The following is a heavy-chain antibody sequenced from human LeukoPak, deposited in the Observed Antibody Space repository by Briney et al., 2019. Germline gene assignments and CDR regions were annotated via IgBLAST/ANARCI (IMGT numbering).Heavy chain of an antibody. Sequence: SETLSLTCTVSGDSLRSYYWRWIRQPPGKGLEWIGYIYYSGSTNYNPPLKRRITVSVYKSKNQFSLKLSPVTAADTAVYYCARDSSGGYGDWGYFDYWGQGTLVTVSS. CDR3: ARDSSGGYGDWGYFDY. CDR1: GDSLRSYY. D-gene: IGHD6-19*01. V-gene: IGHV4-59*01. J-gene: IGHJ4*02. CDR2: IYYSGST.